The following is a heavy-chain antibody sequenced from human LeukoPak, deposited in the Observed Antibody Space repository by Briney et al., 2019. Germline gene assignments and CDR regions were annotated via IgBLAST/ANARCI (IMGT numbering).Heavy chain of an antibody. Sequence: SETLSLTCTVSGGSISSTSYYWGWIRQPPGKGLEWIGSIYHSGSTYYNPSLKSRVTISVDTSKNQFSLKLSSVTAADTAVYYCARGETYYYDSSGYPVFDYWGQGTLVTVSS. V-gene: IGHV4-39*07. CDR2: IYHSGST. CDR3: ARGETYYYDSSGYPVFDY. CDR1: GGSISSTSYY. D-gene: IGHD3-22*01. J-gene: IGHJ4*02.